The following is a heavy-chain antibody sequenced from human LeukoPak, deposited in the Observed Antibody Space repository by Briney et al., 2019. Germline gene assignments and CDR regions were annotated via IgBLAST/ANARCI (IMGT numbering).Heavy chain of an antibody. Sequence: GRSLRLSCAASGFTFSSYGMHWVRQAPGKGLEWVAVISYDGSNKYYADSVKGRFTISRDNSKNTLYLQVNSLRAEDTAVYYCAKDLLLGYSGYDWGEPYYYYYGMDVWGKGTTVTVSS. V-gene: IGHV3-30*18. CDR3: AKDLLLGYSGYDWGEPYYYYYGMDV. J-gene: IGHJ6*04. CDR1: GFTFSSYG. CDR2: ISYDGSNK. D-gene: IGHD5-12*01.